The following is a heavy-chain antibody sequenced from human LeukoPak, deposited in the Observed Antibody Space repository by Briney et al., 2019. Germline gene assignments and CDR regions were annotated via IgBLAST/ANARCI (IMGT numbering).Heavy chain of an antibody. D-gene: IGHD1-26*01. J-gene: IGHJ2*01. CDR3: ARVGAHYHWYFDL. CDR1: GFTFNSHA. Sequence: GGSLRLSCAASGFTFNSHAMNWVRQAPGKGLEWVSILYSGADTYYTDSVKGRFTISRDSSKNTLFLHMNSLRADDTAIYYCARVGAHYHWYFDLWGRGTRVSVSS. CDR2: LYSGADT. V-gene: IGHV3-53*01.